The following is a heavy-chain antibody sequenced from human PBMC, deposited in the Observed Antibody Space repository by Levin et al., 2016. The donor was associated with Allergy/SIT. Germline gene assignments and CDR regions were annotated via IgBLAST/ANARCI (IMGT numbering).Heavy chain of an antibody. Sequence: GGSLRLSCAASGFTFSDYYMSWIRQAPGKGLEWVSYISSSGSTIYYADSVKGRFTISRDDSKNTLYLQMNSLKTEGTAVYYCTTDRYSSSWYQRYYYYYYGMDVWGQGTTVTVSS. CDR1: GFTFSDYY. V-gene: IGHV3-11*01. D-gene: IGHD6-13*01. J-gene: IGHJ6*02. CDR2: ISSSGSTI. CDR3: TTDRYSSSWYQRYYYYYYGMDV.